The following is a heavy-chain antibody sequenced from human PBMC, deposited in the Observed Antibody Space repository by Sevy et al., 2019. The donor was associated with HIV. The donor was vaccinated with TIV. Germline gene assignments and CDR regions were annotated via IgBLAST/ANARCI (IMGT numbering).Heavy chain of an antibody. V-gene: IGHV1-2*05. Sequence: ASVKVSCKASGYTFTGYYIHWIRQAPGQGLEWMGRINPNSGGTNYAQKFQGRVTMTRETCISTVYMELTRLTSDDTIVYYCARVPPLIHDGQNYWGQGTLVTVSS. J-gene: IGHJ4*02. CDR1: GYTFTGYY. CDR3: ARVPPLIHDGQNY. D-gene: IGHD1-1*01. CDR2: INPNSGGT.